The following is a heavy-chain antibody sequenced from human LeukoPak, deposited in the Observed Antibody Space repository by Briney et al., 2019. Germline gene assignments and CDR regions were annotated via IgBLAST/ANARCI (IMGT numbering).Heavy chain of an antibody. J-gene: IGHJ4*02. CDR2: IYYSGST. CDR3: ARDYRLVLFY. V-gene: IGHV4-39*07. D-gene: IGHD6-19*01. CDR1: GGSISSSSYY. Sequence: PSETLSLTCTVSGGSISSSSYYWGWIRQPPGKGLEWIGSIYYSGSTYYNPSLKSRVTISVDTSKNQFSLKLSSVTAADTAVYYCARDYRLVLFYWGQGTLVTVSS.